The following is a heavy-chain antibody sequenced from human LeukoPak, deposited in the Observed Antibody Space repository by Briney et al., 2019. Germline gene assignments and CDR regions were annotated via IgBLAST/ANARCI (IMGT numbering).Heavy chain of an antibody. CDR3: ATVRGYDSRDLDY. J-gene: IGHJ4*02. CDR1: GFTVSSNY. V-gene: IGHV3-7*01. Sequence: EGSLRLSCAASGFTVSSNYISWVRQAPGKGLEWVANIGQDGSEKYYVDSVKGRFTISRDNAKNSVYLQMSSLRAEDTAVYYCATVRGYDSRDLDYWGQGTLVTVSS. D-gene: IGHD5-12*01. CDR2: IGQDGSEK.